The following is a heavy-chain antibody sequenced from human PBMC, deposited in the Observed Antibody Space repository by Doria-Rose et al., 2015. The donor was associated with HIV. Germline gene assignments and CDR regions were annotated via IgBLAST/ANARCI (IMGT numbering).Heavy chain of an antibody. CDR2: IFSDDER. CDR3: ARIKSSRWYHKYYFDF. D-gene: IGHD6-13*01. CDR1: GVSLSSPGMG. Sequence: QITLKESGPALVKPTETLTLTCTVSGVSLSSPGMGVSWIRQPPGKALEWLAKIFSDDERSYKTSLKSRLTISRGTSKSQVVLTMTDMDPVDTATYYCARIKSSRWYHKYYFDFWGQGTLVIVSA. J-gene: IGHJ4*02. V-gene: IGHV2-26*01.